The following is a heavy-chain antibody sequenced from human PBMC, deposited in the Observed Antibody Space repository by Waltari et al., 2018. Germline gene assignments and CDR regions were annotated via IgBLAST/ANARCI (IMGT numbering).Heavy chain of an antibody. D-gene: IGHD3-10*01. CDR1: GFSFSDYN. J-gene: IGHJ5*02. CDR2: ISSKSTYI. V-gene: IGHV3-21*01. CDR3: ARDTIFYGSGSYDP. Sequence: QLVESGGGLVKPGSSLRLSCAASGFSFSDYNMHWLRRAPGKGLEWVSSISSKSTYIYYADSVRGQFSISRDNAENSLFLQMNNLRGEDTAVYYCARDTIFYGSGSYDPWGQGTRVTVSS.